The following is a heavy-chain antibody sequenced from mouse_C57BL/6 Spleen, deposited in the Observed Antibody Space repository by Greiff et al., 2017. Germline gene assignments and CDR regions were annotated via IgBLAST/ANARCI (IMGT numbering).Heavy chain of an antibody. J-gene: IGHJ2*01. CDR2: IDPEDGDT. D-gene: IGHD1-1*01. CDR3: TTVYYGRGYFDY. V-gene: IGHV14-1*01. CDR1: GFNIKDYY. Sequence: EVQLQQSGAELVRPGASVKLSCTASGFNIKDYYMHWVKQRPEQGLEWIGRIDPEDGDTEYAPKFQGEATMTADTSSNTAYLQLSSLTSEDTAVYYCTTVYYGRGYFDYWGQGTTLTVSS.